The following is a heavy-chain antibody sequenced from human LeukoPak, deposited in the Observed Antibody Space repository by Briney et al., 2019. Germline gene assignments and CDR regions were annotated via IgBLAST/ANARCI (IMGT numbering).Heavy chain of an antibody. Sequence: ASVKVSCKASGGTFSSYAISWVRQAPGQGLEWMGGIIPIFGTANYAQKFQGRVTITADKSTSTAYMELSSLRSEDTAVYYCARAIFRSGYDLIPLFDYWGQGTLVTVSS. V-gene: IGHV1-69*06. D-gene: IGHD5-12*01. CDR1: GGTFSSYA. CDR2: IIPIFGTA. CDR3: ARAIFRSGYDLIPLFDY. J-gene: IGHJ4*02.